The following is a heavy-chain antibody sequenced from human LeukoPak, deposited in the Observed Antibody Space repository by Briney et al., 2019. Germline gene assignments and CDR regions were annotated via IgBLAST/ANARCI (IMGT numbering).Heavy chain of an antibody. J-gene: IGHJ3*02. CDR2: IYYSGST. CDR3: ASYYYDSSGYLRSGAFDI. CDR1: GGSISSGGYY. D-gene: IGHD3-22*01. Sequence: SQTLSLTCTISGGSISSGGYYWSWIRQHPGKGLEWIGYIYYSGSTYYNPSLKGRVTISVDTSKNQFSLKLSSVTAADTAVYYCASYYYDSSGYLRSGAFDIWGQGAMVTVSS. V-gene: IGHV4-31*03.